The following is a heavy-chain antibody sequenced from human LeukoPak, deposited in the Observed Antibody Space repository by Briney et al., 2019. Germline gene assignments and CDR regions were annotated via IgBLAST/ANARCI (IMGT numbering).Heavy chain of an antibody. CDR2: IYYSGST. Sequence: SETLCLTCTVSGGSIHSRIYYWSWIRQPPGKGLEWIGYIYYSGSTNYNPSLKSRVTISVDTSKNQFSLKLSSVTAADTAVYYCASLSSGWYYFDYWGQGTLVTVSS. J-gene: IGHJ4*02. V-gene: IGHV4-61*01. D-gene: IGHD6-19*01. CDR3: ASLSSGWYYFDY. CDR1: GGSIHSRIYY.